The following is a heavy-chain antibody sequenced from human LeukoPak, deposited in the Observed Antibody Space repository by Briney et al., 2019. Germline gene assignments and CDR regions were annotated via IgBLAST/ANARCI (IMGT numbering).Heavy chain of an antibody. Sequence: GGSLRLSCAASGFTFSSYSMNWVRQAPGKGLEWDSGIRWNSDTIGYADSVKGRFTISRDNAKNSLYLQMNSLRAEDTALYYCAKVYYASGSYGPFDYWGQGILVTVSS. V-gene: IGHV3-9*01. J-gene: IGHJ4*02. CDR3: AKVYYASGSYGPFDY. D-gene: IGHD3-10*01. CDR1: GFTFSSYS. CDR2: IRWNSDTI.